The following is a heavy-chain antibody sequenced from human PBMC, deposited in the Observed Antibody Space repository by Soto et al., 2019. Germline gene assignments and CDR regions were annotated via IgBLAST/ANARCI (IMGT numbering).Heavy chain of an antibody. V-gene: IGHV3-21*01. J-gene: IGHJ4*02. CDR1: GFTLSSYS. D-gene: IGHD1-26*01. Sequence: EVQLVESGGGLVKPGGSLRVTCAASGFTLSSYSMNWVRQAPGKGLEWVSSISSSSSYIYYADSVKGRFTISRDNAKNSLYLQMNSLRAEDTAVYYCAREGSYYSFDYWGQGTLVTVSS. CDR2: ISSSSSYI. CDR3: AREGSYYSFDY.